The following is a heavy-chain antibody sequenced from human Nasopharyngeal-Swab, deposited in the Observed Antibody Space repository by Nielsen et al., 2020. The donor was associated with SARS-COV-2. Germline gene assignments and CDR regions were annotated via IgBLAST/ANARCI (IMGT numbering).Heavy chain of an antibody. D-gene: IGHD3-10*01. Sequence: VRQAPGKGLEWVAVVSYDGRHKSYADSVKGRFTVSRDNSKNTMYLQMSSLRAEDTAIHYCAKSLRGVSLSFGYYYGLDVWGQGTTVTVSS. V-gene: IGHV3-30*18. CDR3: AKSLRGVSLSFGYYYGLDV. CDR2: VSYDGRHK. J-gene: IGHJ6*02.